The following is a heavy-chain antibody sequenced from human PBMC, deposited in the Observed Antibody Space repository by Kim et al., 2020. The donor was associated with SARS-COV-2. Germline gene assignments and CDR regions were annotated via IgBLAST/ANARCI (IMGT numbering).Heavy chain of an antibody. V-gene: IGHV4-31*03. CDR3: ARDPGITMVPYGMDV. J-gene: IGHJ6*02. CDR2: IYYSGST. D-gene: IGHD3-10*01. CDR1: GGSISSGGYY. Sequence: SETLSLTCTVSGGSISSGGYYWSWIRQHPGKGLEWIGYIYYSGSTYYNPSLKSRVTISVDTSKNQFSLKLSSVTAADTAVYYCARDPGITMVPYGMDVWGQGTTVTVSS.